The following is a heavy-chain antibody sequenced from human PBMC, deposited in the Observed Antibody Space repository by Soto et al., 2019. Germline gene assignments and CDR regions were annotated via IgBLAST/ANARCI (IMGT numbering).Heavy chain of an antibody. Sequence: TVVDGTSINYCCRRIRQPPGKGLEWIGYMYYSGSTNYNPSLKSRVTISIDTSKNQFSLKLSSVTAADTAVYYCARAGTATLSDYWGQGTLVTVSS. D-gene: IGHD2-15*01. CDR3: ARAGTATLSDY. CDR2: MYYSGST. CDR1: DGTSINYC. J-gene: IGHJ4*02. V-gene: IGHV4-59*01.